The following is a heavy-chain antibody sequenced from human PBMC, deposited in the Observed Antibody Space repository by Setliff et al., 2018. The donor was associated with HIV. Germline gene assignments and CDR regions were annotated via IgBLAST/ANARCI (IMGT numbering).Heavy chain of an antibody. CDR2: INPGDSDT. CDR3: TTHGGSTWLHS. J-gene: IGHJ5*01. Sequence: PGESLKISCKGFAYGLTSYWIGWVRQMPGKGLEWMRIINPGDSDTRYSPSFQGQVTFSVDKSISTAYLHWSSLKVSDTAMYYCTTHGGSTWLHSWGQGTLVTVSS. CDR1: AYGLTSYW. V-gene: IGHV5-51*01. D-gene: IGHD3-10*01.